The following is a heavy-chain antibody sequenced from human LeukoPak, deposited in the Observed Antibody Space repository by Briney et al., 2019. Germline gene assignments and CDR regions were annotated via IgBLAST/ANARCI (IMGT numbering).Heavy chain of an antibody. D-gene: IGHD2-2*01. CDR2: IYTGGGT. CDR3: ARERYCSSTSCYGWNPFANWFDP. Sequence: GGSLRLSCAASGLTISSNYMGWVRQAPGKGLEWVSVIYTGGGTYYVDSVKGRFTISRDNSKNTLYLQMNSLRAEDTAVYYCARERYCSSTSCYGWNPFANWFDPWGQGTLVTVSS. CDR1: GLTISSNY. V-gene: IGHV3-66*01. J-gene: IGHJ5*02.